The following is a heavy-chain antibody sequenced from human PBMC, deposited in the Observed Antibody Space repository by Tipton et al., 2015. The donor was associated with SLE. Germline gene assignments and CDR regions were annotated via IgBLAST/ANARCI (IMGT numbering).Heavy chain of an antibody. CDR1: GGSISSYY. Sequence: LRLSCTVSGGSISSYYWSWIRQPPGKGLEWIGYIYYSGSTNYNPSLKSRVTISVDTSKNQFSLKLSSVTAADTAVYYCARLVGDGSGSYNWFDPWGQGTLVTVSS. V-gene: IGHV4-59*08. CDR2: IYYSGST. J-gene: IGHJ5*02. D-gene: IGHD3-10*01. CDR3: ARLVGDGSGSYNWFDP.